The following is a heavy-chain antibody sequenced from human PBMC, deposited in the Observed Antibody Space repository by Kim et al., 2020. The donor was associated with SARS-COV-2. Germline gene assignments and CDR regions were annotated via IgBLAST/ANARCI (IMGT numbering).Heavy chain of an antibody. J-gene: IGHJ4*02. Sequence: SAKSRVSRSVDTSKNQFSLKLSSVTAADTAVYYCARAGYYYGSGSRSVDYWGQGTLVTVSS. CDR3: ARAGYYYGSGSRSVDY. D-gene: IGHD3-10*01. V-gene: IGHV4-4*07.